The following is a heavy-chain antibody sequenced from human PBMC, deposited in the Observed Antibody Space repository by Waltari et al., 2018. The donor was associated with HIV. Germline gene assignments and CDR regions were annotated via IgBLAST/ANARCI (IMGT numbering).Heavy chain of an antibody. D-gene: IGHD3-22*01. CDR1: GGSFSGYY. J-gene: IGHJ3*02. Sequence: QVQLQQWGAGLLKPSETLSLTCAVYGGSFSGYYWSWIRQPPGKGLEWIGEINPSGSSNYNPSLTTRVTISVDTSKNQFSLKLSFVTAADTAVYYCARGPLRRSYYDRSSLRGAFDIWGQGTMVTVSS. V-gene: IGHV4-34*01. CDR3: ARGPLRRSYYDRSSLRGAFDI. CDR2: INPSGSS.